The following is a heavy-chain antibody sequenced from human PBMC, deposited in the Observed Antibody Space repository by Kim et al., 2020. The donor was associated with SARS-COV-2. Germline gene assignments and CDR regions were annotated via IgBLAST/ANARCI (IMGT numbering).Heavy chain of an antibody. CDR3: ARIDGYNWNSEADAFDI. V-gene: IGHV5-51*01. D-gene: IGHD1-7*01. CDR2: IYPGDSDT. Sequence: QLAKKGLEWMWIIYPGDSDTRYSPSFQGQVTISADKSISTAYLQWSSLKASDTAMYYCARIDGYNWNSEADAFDIWGHGTMVTVSS. J-gene: IGHJ3*02.